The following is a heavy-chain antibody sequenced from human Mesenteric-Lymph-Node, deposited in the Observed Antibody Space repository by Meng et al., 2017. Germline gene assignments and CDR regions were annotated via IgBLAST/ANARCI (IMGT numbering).Heavy chain of an antibody. V-gene: IGHV3-13*01. CDR2: IGTAGDT. Sequence: GESLKISCAASGFTFSSYDMHWVRQATGKGLEWVSAIGTAGDTYYADSVKGRFTISRDNSKNTLYLQMNSLRAEDTAVYYCARLSGSYYGGYFDYWGQGTLVTVSS. D-gene: IGHD1-26*01. J-gene: IGHJ4*02. CDR1: GFTFSSYD. CDR3: ARLSGSYYGGYFDY.